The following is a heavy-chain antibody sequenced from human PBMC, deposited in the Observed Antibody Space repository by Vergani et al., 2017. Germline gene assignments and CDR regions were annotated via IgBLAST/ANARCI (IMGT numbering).Heavy chain of an antibody. CDR2: FYTGGGT. CDR3: AGDAVYSSTWALLGLGMGV. J-gene: IGHJ6*01. V-gene: IGHV4-61*02. D-gene: IGHD6-13*01. CDR1: GGSISSRSYY. Sequence: QVQLQESGPGLVRPSQTLSLTCTVSGGSISSRSYYWSCFRQPAGKGLEWIGRFYTGGGTSYNPSLKSRVTISVDTSKNQFSLQLSSVTAADTAVYYCAGDAVYSSTWALLGLGMGVWGQGGTVTVCS.